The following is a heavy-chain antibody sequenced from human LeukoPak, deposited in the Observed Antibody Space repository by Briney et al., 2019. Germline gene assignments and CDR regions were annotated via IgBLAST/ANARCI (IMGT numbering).Heavy chain of an antibody. D-gene: IGHD2-8*02. V-gene: IGHV4-39*07. CDR3: AKGGAWWLD. CDR1: GGSISSSSYY. J-gene: IGHJ4*02. CDR2: IYYSGST. Sequence: SETLSLTCTVSGGSISSSSYYWGWIRQPPGKGLEWIGSIYYSGSTYYNPSLKSRVTISVDTSKNQFSLTVRSVTAADTAVYYCAKGGAWWLDWGQGTLVTVSS.